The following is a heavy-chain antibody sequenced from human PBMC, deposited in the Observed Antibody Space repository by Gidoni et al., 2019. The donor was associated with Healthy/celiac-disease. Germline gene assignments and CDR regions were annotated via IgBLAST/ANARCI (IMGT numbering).Heavy chain of an antibody. J-gene: IGHJ4*02. CDR2: ISYDGSNK. V-gene: IGHV3-30*18. Sequence: QVQLVESGGGVVQPGRSLRLSCAASGFTFSSYGMPWVRQAPGKGLEWVAVISYDGSNKYYADSVKGRFTISRDNSKNTLYLQMNSLRAEDTAVYYCAKEAEMAHQGFSPEYYFDYWGQGTLVTVSS. CDR3: AKEAEMAHQGFSPEYYFDY. CDR1: GFTFSSYG. D-gene: IGHD5-12*01.